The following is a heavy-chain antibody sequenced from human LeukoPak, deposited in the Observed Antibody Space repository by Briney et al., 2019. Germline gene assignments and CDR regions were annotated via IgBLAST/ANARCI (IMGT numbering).Heavy chain of an antibody. CDR3: ARTKGYWLPYQTFDY. CDR1: GGSISSSSYY. D-gene: IGHD2-8*02. J-gene: IGHJ4*02. Sequence: SETLSLTCTVSGGSISSSSYYWGWIRQPPGKGLEWIGEINHSGSTNYNPSLKSRVTISVDTSKNQFSLKLSSVTAADTAVYYCARTKGYWLPYQTFDYWGQGTLVAVSS. CDR2: INHSGST. V-gene: IGHV4-39*07.